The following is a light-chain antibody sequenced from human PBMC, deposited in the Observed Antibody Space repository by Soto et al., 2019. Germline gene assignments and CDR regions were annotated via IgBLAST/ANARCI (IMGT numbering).Light chain of an antibody. Sequence: EIVLTQAPVTLSLSPGEGATLSCKASQNINTNLGWYQQKPGQAPRLLIYDASLRATGIPARFTGSGSGTDFTLTINSLEPEDFAVYYCQQRGNWPRTWAFGQGTKVGVK. J-gene: IGKJ1*01. V-gene: IGKV3-11*01. CDR1: QNINTN. CDR2: DAS. CDR3: QQRGNWPRTWA.